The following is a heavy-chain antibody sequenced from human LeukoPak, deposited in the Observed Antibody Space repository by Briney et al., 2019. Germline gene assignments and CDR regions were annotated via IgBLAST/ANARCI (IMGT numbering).Heavy chain of an antibody. CDR1: GGSISSYY. Sequence: SETLSLTCTVSGGSISSYYWSWIRQPPGKGLEWIGYIYYSGSTNYNPSLKSRVTISVDTSKNQFSLKLSSVTAADTAVYYCARVRFLEYLSSYYFDYWGEGTLVTVSS. CDR2: IYYSGST. V-gene: IGHV4-59*08. D-gene: IGHD3-3*01. CDR3: ARVRFLEYLSSYYFDY. J-gene: IGHJ4*02.